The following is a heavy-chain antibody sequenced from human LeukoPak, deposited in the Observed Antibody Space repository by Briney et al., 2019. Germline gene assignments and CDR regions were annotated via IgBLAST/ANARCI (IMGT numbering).Heavy chain of an antibody. V-gene: IGHV4-39*01. CDR3: ARLGYCSSTSCRPTHFDY. Sequence: SETLSLTCTVSGGSISSSSYCWGWIRQPPGKGLEWIGSIYYSGSTYYNPSLKSRVTISVDTSKNQFSLKLSSVTAADTAVYYCARLGYCSSTSCRPTHFDYWGQGTLVTVSS. CDR2: IYYSGST. D-gene: IGHD2-2*01. J-gene: IGHJ4*02. CDR1: GGSISSSSYC.